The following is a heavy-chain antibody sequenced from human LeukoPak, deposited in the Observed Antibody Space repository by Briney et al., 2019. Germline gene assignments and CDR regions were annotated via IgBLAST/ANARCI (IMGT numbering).Heavy chain of an antibody. Sequence: ASVKVSCKASGGTFSSYAISWVRQAPGQGLEWMGGIIPIFGTANYAQKFQGRVTITADESTSTAYMELSSLRSEDTAVYYFARAGGGYCSSTSGEHFDYWGQGTLVTVSS. J-gene: IGHJ4*02. CDR3: ARAGGGYCSSTSGEHFDY. V-gene: IGHV1-69*13. CDR1: GGTFSSYA. D-gene: IGHD2-2*01. CDR2: IIPIFGTA.